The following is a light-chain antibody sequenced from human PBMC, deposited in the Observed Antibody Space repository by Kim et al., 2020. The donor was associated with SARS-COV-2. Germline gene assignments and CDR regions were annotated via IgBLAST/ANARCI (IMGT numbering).Light chain of an antibody. CDR1: QSVSSY. CDR3: QQRSNWPRT. Sequence: LSPGERATLSCRASQSVSSYLAWYQQKPGQTPRLLIYDASSRATGIPARFSGSGSGTDFTLTISSLEPEDFAVYYCQQRSNWPRTFGQGTKVEIK. V-gene: IGKV3-11*01. J-gene: IGKJ1*01. CDR2: DAS.